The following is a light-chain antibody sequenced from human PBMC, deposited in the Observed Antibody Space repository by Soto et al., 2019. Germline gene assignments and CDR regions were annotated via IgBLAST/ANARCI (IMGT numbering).Light chain of an antibody. CDR2: GAS. CDR3: QQYNCWPRT. V-gene: IGKV3-15*01. J-gene: IGKJ1*01. Sequence: EIVMTQSPATLSVSPGERATLSCRASQSVSSNLAWYQQKPGQAPRLLITGASTRATGIPARFSGSGSGTDFTLTISSLQSEDFAVYYCQQYNCWPRTFGQGTKVDI. CDR1: QSVSSN.